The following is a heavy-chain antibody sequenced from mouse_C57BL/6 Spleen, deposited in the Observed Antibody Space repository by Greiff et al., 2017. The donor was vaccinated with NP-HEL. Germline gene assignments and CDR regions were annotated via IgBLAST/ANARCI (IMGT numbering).Heavy chain of an antibody. V-gene: IGHV5-6*02. CDR3: ARRYYGSSYDYAMDY. J-gene: IGHJ4*01. D-gene: IGHD1-1*01. CDR2: ISSGGSST. Sequence: DVKLQESGGDLVKPGGSLKLSCAASGFTFSSYGMSWVRQTPDKRLEWVATISSGGSSTYYPDSVKGRFTISRDNAKNTLYLQMSSLKSEDTAMYYWARRYYGSSYDYAMDYWGQGTSVTVSS. CDR1: GFTFSSYG.